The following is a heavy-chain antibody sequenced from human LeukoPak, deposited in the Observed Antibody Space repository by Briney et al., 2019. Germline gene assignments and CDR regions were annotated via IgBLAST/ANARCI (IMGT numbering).Heavy chain of an antibody. J-gene: IGHJ4*02. CDR2: ISAGGTRT. CDR1: GFSFSNYA. CDR3: AKYAVRETFFGDY. V-gene: IGHV3-23*01. Sequence: GGSLRLSCAASGFSFSNYAMAWVRQAPGKGLEWVSGISAGGTRTYYADSVRGRFTIFRDNSMDTVYLQMNSLRAEDTGVYYCAKYAVRETFFGDYWGQGTLVAVSS. D-gene: IGHD3-3*01.